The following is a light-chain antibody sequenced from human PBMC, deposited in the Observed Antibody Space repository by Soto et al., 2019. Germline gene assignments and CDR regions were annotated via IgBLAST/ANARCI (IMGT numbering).Light chain of an antibody. J-gene: IGLJ1*01. CDR3: CSYAGTFYV. Sequence: QSALIQPRSVSGSPGQSVTISCTGTSSDFGGYNYVSWYQHHPGKAPKLMIYDVSERPSGVPDRFSGSKSGNTASLTIYGLQAEDEADYYCCSYAGTFYVFGTGTRSPS. CDR2: DVS. CDR1: SSDFGGYNY. V-gene: IGLV2-11*01.